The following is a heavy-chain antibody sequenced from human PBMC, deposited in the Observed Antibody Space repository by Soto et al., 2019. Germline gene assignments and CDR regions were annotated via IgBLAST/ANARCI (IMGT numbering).Heavy chain of an antibody. CDR2: ISYDGSNK. Sequence: QVQLVESGGGVVQPGRSLRLSCAASGFTFSSYGMHWVRQAPGKGLEWVAVISYDGSNKYYADSVKGRFTISRDNSKNTLYLQMNSLRAEDTAVYYCGKVPNGSGSYGMDVWGQGTTVTVSS. CDR1: GFTFSSYG. V-gene: IGHV3-30*18. CDR3: GKVPNGSGSYGMDV. J-gene: IGHJ6*02. D-gene: IGHD3-10*01.